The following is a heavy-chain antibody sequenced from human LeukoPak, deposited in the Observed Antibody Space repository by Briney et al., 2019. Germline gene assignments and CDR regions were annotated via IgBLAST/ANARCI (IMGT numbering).Heavy chain of an antibody. CDR1: GGSISSGDYY. CDR3: AAVTRAGPVDY. J-gene: IGHJ4*02. V-gene: IGHV4-30-4*01. D-gene: IGHD4-17*01. CDR2: IYYSGST. Sequence: PSETLSLTCTVSGGSISSGDYYWSWIRQPPGKGLEWIGYIYYSGSTYYNPSLKSRVTISVDTSKNQFSLKLSSVTAADTAVYYCAAVTRAGPVDYWGQGTLVTVSS.